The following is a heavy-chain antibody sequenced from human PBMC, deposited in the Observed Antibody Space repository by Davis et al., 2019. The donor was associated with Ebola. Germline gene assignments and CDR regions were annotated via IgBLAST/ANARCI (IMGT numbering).Heavy chain of an antibody. Sequence: MPSETLSLTCAVYGGSFSGYYWSWIRQPPGKGLEWIGEINHSGSTNYNPSLKSRVTISVDTSKNQFSLRLSSVTAADTAVYYCARGLVFGVVTLYYYGMDVWGQGTTVTVSS. CDR3: ARGLVFGVVTLYYYGMDV. V-gene: IGHV4-34*01. J-gene: IGHJ6*02. CDR2: INHSGST. CDR1: GGSFSGYY. D-gene: IGHD3-3*01.